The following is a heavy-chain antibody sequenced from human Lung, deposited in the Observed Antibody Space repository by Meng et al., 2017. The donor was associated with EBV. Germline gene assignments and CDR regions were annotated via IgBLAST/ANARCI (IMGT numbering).Heavy chain of an antibody. Sequence: VQLVEVGGGVVQPGRSLGLTCAAAGFDFDPYAVHWVRQAPGKGLEWVAVISDTGHNKYFADSVRGRFTISRDNSKNMVSPQMNSLRPGDTATYYCAIIPYSNAWGQGTLVTVSS. J-gene: IGHJ5*02. CDR2: ISDTGHNK. CDR1: GFDFDPYA. D-gene: IGHD4-11*01. CDR3: AIIPYSNA. V-gene: IGHV3-30-3*01.